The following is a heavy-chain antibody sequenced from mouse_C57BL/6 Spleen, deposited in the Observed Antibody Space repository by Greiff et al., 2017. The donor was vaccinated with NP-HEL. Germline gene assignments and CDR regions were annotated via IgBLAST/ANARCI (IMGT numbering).Heavy chain of an antibody. CDR1: GYSITSGYY. CDR2: ISYDGSN. D-gene: IGHD1-1*01. J-gene: IGHJ4*01. V-gene: IGHV3-6*01. Sequence: ESGPGLVKPSQSLSLTCSVTGYSITSGYYWNWIRQFPGNKLEWMGYISYDGSNNYNPSLKNRISITRDTSKNQFFLKLNSVTTEDTATYYCARANYYGSSRYAMDYWGQGTSVTVSS. CDR3: ARANYYGSSRYAMDY.